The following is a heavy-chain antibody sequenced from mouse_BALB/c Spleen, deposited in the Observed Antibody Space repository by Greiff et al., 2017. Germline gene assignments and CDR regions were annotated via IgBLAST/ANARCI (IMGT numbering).Heavy chain of an antibody. CDR3: ARGGYGSSYAWYFDV. D-gene: IGHD1-1*01. V-gene: IGHV3-8*02. Sequence: EVKLVESGPSLVKPSQTLSLTCSVTGDSITSGYWNWIRKFPGNKLEYMGYISYSGSTYYNPSLKSRISITRDTSKNQYYLQLNSVTTEDTATYYCARGGYGSSYAWYFDVWGAGTTVTVSS. CDR1: GDSITSGY. CDR2: ISYSGST. J-gene: IGHJ1*01.